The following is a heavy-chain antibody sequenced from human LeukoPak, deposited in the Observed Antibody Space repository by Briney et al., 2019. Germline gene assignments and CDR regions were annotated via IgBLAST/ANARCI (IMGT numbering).Heavy chain of an antibody. CDR2: ISGSGGST. V-gene: IGHV3-23*01. CDR3: AKDRGYGSGSYWFWSDAFDI. Sequence: GGSLRLSCAASGFTFSSYGMRGAPQAPGKGLEWVSAISGSGGSTHYADSVKGRFTICRDNAQNTLYLQMNSLRAEDTAVYYCAKDRGYGSGSYWFWSDAFDIWGQGTMVAVSS. D-gene: IGHD3-10*01. J-gene: IGHJ3*02. CDR1: GFTFSSYG.